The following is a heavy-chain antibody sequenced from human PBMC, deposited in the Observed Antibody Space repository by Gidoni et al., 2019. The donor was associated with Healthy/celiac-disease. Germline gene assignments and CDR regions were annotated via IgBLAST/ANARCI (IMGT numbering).Heavy chain of an antibody. J-gene: IGHJ5*02. Sequence: EVQLLESGGGLVQPGGYLRLSCAASGFTFSSDAMSWVRQAPGKGLEWVSAISGSGGSTYYADSVKGRFTISRDNSKNTLYLQMNSLRAEDTAVYYCAKGCGGSCYWIYHWGQGTLVTVSS. CDR3: AKGCGGSCYWIYH. V-gene: IGHV3-23*01. D-gene: IGHD2-15*01. CDR1: GFTFSSDA. CDR2: ISGSGGST.